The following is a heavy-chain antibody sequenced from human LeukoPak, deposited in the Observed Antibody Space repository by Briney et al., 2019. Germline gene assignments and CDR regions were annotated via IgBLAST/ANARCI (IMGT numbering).Heavy chain of an antibody. V-gene: IGHV3-23*01. CDR1: GLTFSSYA. J-gene: IGHJ4*02. CDR3: AKGSPYSSSWSQGV. CDR2: ISGSGGST. D-gene: IGHD6-13*01. Sequence: GGSLRLSCAASGLTFSSYAMSWVRRAPGKGLEWVSAISGSGGSTYYADSVKGRFTISRDNSKNTLYLQMNSLRAEDTAVYYCAKGSPYSSSWSQGVWGQGTLVTVSS.